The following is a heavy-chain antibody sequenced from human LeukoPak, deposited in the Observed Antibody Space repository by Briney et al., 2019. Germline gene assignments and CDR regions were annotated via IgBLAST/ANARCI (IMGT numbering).Heavy chain of an antibody. CDR2: IKQDGSEN. Sequence: GGSLRLSCAASGFTFSSFWMSWVRQAPGKGLEWETNIKQDGSENYYVDSVSGRFTISRDNAKNSLYLQMNSLGAEDAAVYYCARDRVGGRYYYGMDVWGQGTTVTVSS. CDR1: GFTFSSFW. V-gene: IGHV3-7*01. J-gene: IGHJ6*02. CDR3: ARDRVGGRYYYGMDV. D-gene: IGHD3-16*01.